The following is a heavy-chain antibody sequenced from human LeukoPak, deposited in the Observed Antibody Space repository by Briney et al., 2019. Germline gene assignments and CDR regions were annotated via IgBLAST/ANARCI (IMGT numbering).Heavy chain of an antibody. V-gene: IGHV1-18*01. CDR1: GYTFTSYG. J-gene: IGHJ4*02. CDR3: ARDTTYYDSSGYKIDY. CDR2: ISAYNGNT. Sequence: ASVKVSCKASGYTFTSYGISWVRQAPGQGLEWMGWISAYNGNTNYAQKLQGRVTMTTDTSTSTAYMELRSLRPDDTAVYYCARDTTYYDSSGYKIDYWGQGTLVTVSS. D-gene: IGHD3-22*01.